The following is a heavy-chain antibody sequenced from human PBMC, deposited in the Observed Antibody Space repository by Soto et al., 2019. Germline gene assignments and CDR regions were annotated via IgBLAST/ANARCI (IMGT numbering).Heavy chain of an antibody. CDR3: ARDWDTAMATGREPQKNFDY. CDR1: GGTFSSYT. Sequence: SVKVSCKASGGTFSSYTISWVRQAPGQGLEWMGRIIPILGIANYAQKFQGRVTITADKSTSTAYMELSSLRSEDTAVYYCARDWDTAMATGREPQKNFDYWGQGTLVTVSS. D-gene: IGHD5-18*01. CDR2: IIPILGIA. V-gene: IGHV1-69*04. J-gene: IGHJ4*02.